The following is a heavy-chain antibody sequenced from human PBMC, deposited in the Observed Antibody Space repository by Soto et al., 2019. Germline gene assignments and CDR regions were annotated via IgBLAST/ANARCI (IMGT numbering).Heavy chain of an antibody. CDR3: AKVCVSESYNWNDGWFDP. D-gene: IGHD1-1*01. CDR2: ISGSGGST. Sequence: PGGSLRLSCAASGFTFSSYAMSWVRQAPGKGLEWVSTISGSGGSTYYADSVKGRFTISRDNSKNILYLQMNSLRAEDTAVYYCAKVCVSESYNWNDGWFDPWGQGTLVTVSS. CDR1: GFTFSSYA. V-gene: IGHV3-23*01. J-gene: IGHJ5*02.